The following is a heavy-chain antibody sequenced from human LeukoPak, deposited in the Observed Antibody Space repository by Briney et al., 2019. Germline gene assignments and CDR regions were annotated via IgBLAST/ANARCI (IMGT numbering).Heavy chain of an antibody. CDR2: ISAYKGNT. Sequence: GASVKVSCKASGYTFNSYGISWVRQAPGQGLEWMGWISAYKGNTNYAQKLQGRVTMTTDTSTSTAYMELRSLRSDDTAVYYCARDPPLSMIVVALDYWGQGTLVTVSS. D-gene: IGHD3-22*01. J-gene: IGHJ4*02. V-gene: IGHV1-18*01. CDR1: GYTFNSYG. CDR3: ARDPPLSMIVVALDY.